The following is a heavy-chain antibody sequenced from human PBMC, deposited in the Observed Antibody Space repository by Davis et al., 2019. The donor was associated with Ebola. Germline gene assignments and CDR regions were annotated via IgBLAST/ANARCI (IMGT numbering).Heavy chain of an antibody. CDR1: GNSFTSHW. D-gene: IGHD1-20*01. J-gene: IGHJ3*02. Sequence: GESLKISCTASGNSFTSHWIGWVRQMPGKGLEWMGIIYTGDSDTRYSPSFRGQVTISADKSIKTAFLQWSSLKASDTAIYYCATLRRTITGMDDGFDIWGQGTMVTVSS. CDR3: ATLRRTITGMDDGFDI. CDR2: IYTGDSDT. V-gene: IGHV5-51*01.